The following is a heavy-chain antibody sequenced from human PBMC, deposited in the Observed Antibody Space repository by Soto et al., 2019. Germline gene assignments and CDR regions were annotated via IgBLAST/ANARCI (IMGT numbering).Heavy chain of an antibody. J-gene: IGHJ6*02. D-gene: IGHD5-18*01. Sequence: SETLSLTCTVSGGSISSSSYYWGWIRQPPGKGLEWIGSIYYSGSTYYDPSLKSRVTISVDTSKNQFSLKLSSVTAADTAVYYCACIFSGGYGYGFYYYGMDVWGQGTTVTVSS. CDR2: IYYSGST. V-gene: IGHV4-39*01. CDR1: GGSISSSSYY. CDR3: ACIFSGGYGYGFYYYGMDV.